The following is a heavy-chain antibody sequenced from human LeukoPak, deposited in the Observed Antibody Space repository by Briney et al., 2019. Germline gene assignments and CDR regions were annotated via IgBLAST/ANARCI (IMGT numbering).Heavy chain of an antibody. D-gene: IGHD4-17*01. J-gene: IGHJ4*02. CDR3: AKDPEMTTVTTGFDY. V-gene: IGHV3-23*01. CDR2: ISGSGGST. CDR1: GFTFSSYA. Sequence: GGSLRLSCAASGFTFSSYAMSWVRQAPGKGLEWVSAISGSGGSTYYADSVKGRFTISRDNSKNTLYLQMNSLRAEDTAVYYCAKDPEMTTVTTGFDYWGQGTLVTVSS.